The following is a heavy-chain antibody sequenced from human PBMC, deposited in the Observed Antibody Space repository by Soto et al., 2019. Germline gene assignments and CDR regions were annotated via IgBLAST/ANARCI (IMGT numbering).Heavy chain of an antibody. J-gene: IGHJ6*03. CDR3: ARGSRGSGYYNPPPGYYYYYMDV. D-gene: IGHD3-22*01. Sequence: GRSLRLSCAASGFTFSSYWMSWVRQAPGKGLEWVANIKQDGSEKYYVDSVKGRFTISRDNAKNSLYLQMNSLRAEDTAVYYCARGSRGSGYYNPPPGYYYYYMDVWGKGTTVTVSS. V-gene: IGHV3-7*01. CDR1: GFTFSSYW. CDR2: IKQDGSEK.